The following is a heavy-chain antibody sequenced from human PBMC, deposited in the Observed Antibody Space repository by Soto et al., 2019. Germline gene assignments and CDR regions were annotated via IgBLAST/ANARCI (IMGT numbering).Heavy chain of an antibody. CDR2: INHSGST. CDR3: AKGYIAGPTGWFDP. J-gene: IGHJ5*02. V-gene: IGHV4-34*01. CDR1: GGSFSGYY. D-gene: IGHD6-13*01. Sequence: PSETLSLTCAVYGGSFSGYYWSWIRKPPGKGLEWIGEINHSGSTNYNPSLKSRVTISVDNSKNTLYLQMNSLRAEDTAVYYCAKGYIAGPTGWFDPWGQGTLVTVSS.